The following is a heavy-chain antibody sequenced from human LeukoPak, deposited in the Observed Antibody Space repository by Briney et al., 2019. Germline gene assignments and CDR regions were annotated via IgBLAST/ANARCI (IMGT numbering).Heavy chain of an antibody. D-gene: IGHD3-22*01. CDR1: GGSIGNYH. J-gene: IGHJ4*02. CDR3: ARLNYYDSSSYYFDY. V-gene: IGHV4-59*01. Sequence: SETLSLTCTVSGGSIGNYHWSWIRQPPGKGLEWVGYISYSGNTNYNPSLKSRVTISIDTSKTQFSLKPNSVTAADTAVYFCARLNYYDSSSYYFDYWGQGTLVPVSS. CDR2: ISYSGNT.